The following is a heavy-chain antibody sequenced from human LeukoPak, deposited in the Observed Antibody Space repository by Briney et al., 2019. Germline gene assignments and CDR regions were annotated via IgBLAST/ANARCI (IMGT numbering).Heavy chain of an antibody. CDR1: GGSISSNNW. CDR3: ARGDPDISFGVAGEAFDI. D-gene: IGHD3-3*01. J-gene: IGHJ3*02. Sequence: PSETLSLTCAVSGGSISSNNWWSWVRQPPGKGLEWTGEIYHSGNTNYNPSLKSRVTISVDKSNNQFSLKLSSVTAADTAVYYCARGDPDISFGVAGEAFDIWGQGTMVTVSS. V-gene: IGHV4-4*02. CDR2: IYHSGNT.